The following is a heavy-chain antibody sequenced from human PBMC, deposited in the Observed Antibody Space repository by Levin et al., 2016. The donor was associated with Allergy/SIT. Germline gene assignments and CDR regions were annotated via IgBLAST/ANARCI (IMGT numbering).Heavy chain of an antibody. V-gene: IGHV3-64D*08. CDR2: ISSNGGST. J-gene: IGHJ4*02. Sequence: VRQAPGKGLEYVSAISSNGGSTYYADSVKGRFTISRDNSKNTLYLQMSSLRAEDTAVYYCVKLGATTRFPDYWGQGTQVTVSS. D-gene: IGHD1-26*01. CDR3: VKLGATTRFPDY.